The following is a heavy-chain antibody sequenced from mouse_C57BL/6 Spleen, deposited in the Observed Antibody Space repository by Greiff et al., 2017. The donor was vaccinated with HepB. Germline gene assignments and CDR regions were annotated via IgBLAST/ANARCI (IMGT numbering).Heavy chain of an antibody. V-gene: IGHV1-76*01. Sequence: LVESGAELVRPGASVKLSCKASGYTFTDYYINWVKQRPGQGLEWIARIYPGSGNTYYNEKFKGKATLTAEKSSSTAYMQLSSLTSEDSAVYFCARRGSNSAMDYWGQGTSVTVSS. D-gene: IGHD5-1*01. CDR3: ARRGSNSAMDY. J-gene: IGHJ4*01. CDR1: GYTFTDYY. CDR2: IYPGSGNT.